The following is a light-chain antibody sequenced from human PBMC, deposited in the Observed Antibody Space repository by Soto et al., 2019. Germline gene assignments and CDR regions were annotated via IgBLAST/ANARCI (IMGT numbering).Light chain of an antibody. CDR1: QSLSDW. CDR2: RAS. CDR3: QQYDTYHLT. J-gene: IGKJ4*01. Sequence: DIQLTQSPSTLSASVGDRVNITCRASQSLSDWLAWYQQIPGTAPKILIYRASRLEDGVPSRFSGSGSRTEFTLPINRLQPDDFANYYCQQYDTYHLTLGGGTKVAIK. V-gene: IGKV1-5*03.